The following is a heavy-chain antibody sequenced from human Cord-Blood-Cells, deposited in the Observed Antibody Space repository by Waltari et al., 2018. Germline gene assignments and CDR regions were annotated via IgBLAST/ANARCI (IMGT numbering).Heavy chain of an antibody. D-gene: IGHD3-16*01. CDR1: GGSISSYY. CDR2: IYYSGST. Sequence: QVQLQESGPGLVKPSETLSLTCTVSGGSISSYYWSWIRQPPGKGLEWIGYIYYSGSTNYNPSLKSRVTISVDTSKNQFSLKLSSVTAADTAMYYCARDFELGYWGQGTLVTVSS. J-gene: IGHJ4*02. CDR3: ARDFELGY. V-gene: IGHV4-59*01.